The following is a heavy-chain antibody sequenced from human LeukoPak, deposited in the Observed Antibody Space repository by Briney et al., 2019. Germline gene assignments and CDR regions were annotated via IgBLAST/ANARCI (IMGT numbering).Heavy chain of an antibody. CDR3: ARISGGYSYGPFDY. V-gene: IGHV4-4*07. Sequence: SETLSLTCTVSGGSISFYYWSWIRQPAGKGLEWIGRVYTSGSTNYNPSLKSRVTMSVDTSKNQISLKLSSVTAAGTAVYYCARISGGYSYGPFDYWGQGTLVTVSS. D-gene: IGHD5-18*01. J-gene: IGHJ4*02. CDR2: VYTSGST. CDR1: GGSISFYY.